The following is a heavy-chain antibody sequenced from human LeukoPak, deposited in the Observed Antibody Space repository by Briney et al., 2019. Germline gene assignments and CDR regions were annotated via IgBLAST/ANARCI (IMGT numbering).Heavy chain of an antibody. CDR1: GYTLTSYA. J-gene: IGHJ4*02. D-gene: IGHD3-10*01. V-gene: IGHV1-3*01. CDR2: INAGNGNT. CDR3: ARMLWFGELSLDY. Sequence: ASVKVSCKASGYTLTSYAMHWVRQAPGQRLEWMGWINAGNGNTKYSQKFQGRVTITRDTSASTAYMELSSLRSEDTAVYYCARMLWFGELSLDYWGQGTLVTVSS.